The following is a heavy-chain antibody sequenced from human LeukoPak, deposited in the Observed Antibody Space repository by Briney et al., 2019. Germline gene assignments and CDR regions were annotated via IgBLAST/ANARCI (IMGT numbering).Heavy chain of an antibody. CDR1: GGSISSYY. Sequence: SETLSLTCTVSGGSISSYYWSWIRQPPGKGLEWIGYIYYSGSTNYNPSLKSRVTISVDTSKNQFSLKLSSVTAADTAVYYCARVGRYSRTLVSWGQGTLVTVST. CDR2: IYYSGST. J-gene: IGHJ5*02. CDR3: ARVGRYSRTLVS. V-gene: IGHV4-59*01. D-gene: IGHD1-26*01.